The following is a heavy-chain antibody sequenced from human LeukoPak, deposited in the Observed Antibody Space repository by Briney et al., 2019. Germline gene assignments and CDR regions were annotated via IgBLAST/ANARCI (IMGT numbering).Heavy chain of an antibody. CDR2: ISWNSGSI. CDR3: AKSFTSDYYDSSGYYYASCFDY. D-gene: IGHD3-22*01. Sequence: GRSLRLSCAASGFTFDDYAMHWVRQAPGKGLEWVSGISWNSGSIGYADSVKGRFTISRDNAKNSLYLQMNSLRAEDTALYYCAKSFTSDYYDSSGYYYASCFDYRGQGTLVTVSS. V-gene: IGHV3-9*01. CDR1: GFTFDDYA. J-gene: IGHJ4*02.